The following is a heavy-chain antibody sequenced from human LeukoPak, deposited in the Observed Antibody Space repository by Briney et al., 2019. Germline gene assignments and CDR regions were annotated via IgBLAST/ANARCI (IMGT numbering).Heavy chain of an antibody. V-gene: IGHV3-30-3*01. CDR1: GFTFSSYA. CDR3: ARETPDPLPYYFDY. CDR2: ISYDGSNK. Sequence: TGGSLRLSCAASGFTFSSYAMHWFRQAPGKGLEWVAVISYDGSNKYYADSVKGRFTISRDNSKNTLYLQMNSLRAEDTAVYYCARETPDPLPYYFDYWGQGTLVTVSS. J-gene: IGHJ4*02. D-gene: IGHD1-14*01.